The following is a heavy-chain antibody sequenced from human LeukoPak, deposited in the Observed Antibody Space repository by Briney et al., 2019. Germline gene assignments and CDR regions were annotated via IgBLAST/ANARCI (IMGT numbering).Heavy chain of an antibody. CDR3: ARDAFYGDYSYFDS. Sequence: SVKVSCKASGGTFSSYAISWVRQAPGQGLEWMGGIIPIFGTANYAQKFQGRVTITAGESTSTAYMELSSLTSEDMAVYYCARDAFYGDYSYFDSWGQGTLVTVSS. CDR2: IIPIFGTA. D-gene: IGHD4-17*01. CDR1: GGTFSSYA. J-gene: IGHJ4*02. V-gene: IGHV1-69*01.